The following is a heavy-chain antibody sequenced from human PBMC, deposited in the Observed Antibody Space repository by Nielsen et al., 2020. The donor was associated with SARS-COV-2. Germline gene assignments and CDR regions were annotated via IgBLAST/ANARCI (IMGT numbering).Heavy chain of an antibody. CDR1: GFTFSTYA. D-gene: IGHD3-9*01. V-gene: IGHV3-23*01. Sequence: GESLKISCAASGFTFSTYAMSWVRQAPGKGLEWVSGIIGGGGRTHYADSVEGRFTISRDDSKNTLYLQMNSLRGEDTAVYYCAKAFRNSDWLRAANDYWGQGTLVTVSS. CDR2: IIGGGGRT. CDR3: AKAFRNSDWLRAANDY. J-gene: IGHJ4*02.